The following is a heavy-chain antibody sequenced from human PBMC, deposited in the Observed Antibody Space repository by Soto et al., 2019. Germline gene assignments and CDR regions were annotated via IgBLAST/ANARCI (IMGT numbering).Heavy chain of an antibody. V-gene: IGHV3-74*01. CDR3: ATEYNADSAFDI. CDR2: INSDGSST. D-gene: IGHD1-1*01. Sequence: GGSLRLSCAASGFTFSNYWMHWVRQAPGKGLMWVSRINSDGSSTTYADSVKGRFTISRDNTKNTLYLQMSSLRAEDTAVYYCATEYNADSAFDIRGQGTMVTVSS. CDR1: GFTFSNYW. J-gene: IGHJ3*02.